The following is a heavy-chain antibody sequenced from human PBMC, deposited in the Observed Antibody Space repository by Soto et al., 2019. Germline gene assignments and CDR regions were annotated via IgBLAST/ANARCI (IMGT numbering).Heavy chain of an antibody. D-gene: IGHD5-18*01. CDR3: AKGYSYGYDPAGDY. V-gene: IGHV1-3*01. J-gene: IGHJ4*02. Sequence: QVQLVQSGAEVKKPGASVKVSCKASGYTFSNYAIHWVRQAPGQSLEWMGWINAGNGNTKYSQNFQARVTITRDTSASTAYMELSSLRSEDTAVYFCAKGYSYGYDPAGDYWGQGTLVTVSS. CDR1: GYTFSNYA. CDR2: INAGNGNT.